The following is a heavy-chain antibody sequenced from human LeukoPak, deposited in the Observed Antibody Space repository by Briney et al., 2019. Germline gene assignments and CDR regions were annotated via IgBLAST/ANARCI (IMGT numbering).Heavy chain of an antibody. J-gene: IGHJ5*02. Sequence: GGSLRLSCAASGCTFSSYAMSWVRQAPGKGLEWVSAISGSGGSTYYADFVKGRFTISSDNSKNTLYLQMNSLRADDTAVYYCAKVITGPNWFDPWGQGTLVTVSS. CDR1: GCTFSSYA. CDR3: AKVITGPNWFDP. CDR2: ISGSGGST. V-gene: IGHV3-23*01. D-gene: IGHD1-14*01.